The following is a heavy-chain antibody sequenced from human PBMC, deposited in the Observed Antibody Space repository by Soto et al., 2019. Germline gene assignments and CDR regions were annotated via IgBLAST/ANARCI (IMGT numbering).Heavy chain of an antibody. CDR3: ARGKRLRYFDHNLYFDY. CDR1: GGSFSGYY. CDR2: INHSGST. V-gene: IGHV4-34*01. J-gene: IGHJ4*02. Sequence: SETLSLTCAVYGGSFSGYYWSWIRQPPGKGLEWIGEINHSGSTNYNPSLKSRVTISVDTSKNQFSLKLSSVTAADTAVYYCARGKRLRYFDHNLYFDYWGQGTLVTVSS. D-gene: IGHD3-9*01.